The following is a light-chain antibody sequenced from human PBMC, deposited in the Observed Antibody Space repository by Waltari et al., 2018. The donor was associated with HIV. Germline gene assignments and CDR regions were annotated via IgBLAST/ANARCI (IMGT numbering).Light chain of an antibody. CDR1: SNDLGRYDL. CDR3: CSYAGITTWV. Sequence: QSALTQPASVSGSPGPSITISCTGTSNDLGRYDLVSWYPHQPARAPTLIISDVTTWTSGVSPRLAGSKSGATASLTISGLQAEDEADYYCCSYAGITTWVFGGGTKVTVL. V-gene: IGLV2-23*02. CDR2: DVT. J-gene: IGLJ3*02.